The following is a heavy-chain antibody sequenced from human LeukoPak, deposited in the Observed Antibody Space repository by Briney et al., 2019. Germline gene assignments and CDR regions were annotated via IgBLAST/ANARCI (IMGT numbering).Heavy chain of an antibody. V-gene: IGHV4-38-2*02. D-gene: IGHD3-22*01. CDR1: GYSISSGYY. CDR3: ARDQVGHDSSAYCFDY. CDR2: IYQSGNT. J-gene: IGHJ4*02. Sequence: SETPCLTCTVSGYSISSGYYWGWIRQPPVKGLEWIGSIYQSGNTYYNPSLKSPVTISVDTSKNQFSLKLSSVTAADTAVYYCARDQVGHDSSAYCFDYWGQGTLDTVSS.